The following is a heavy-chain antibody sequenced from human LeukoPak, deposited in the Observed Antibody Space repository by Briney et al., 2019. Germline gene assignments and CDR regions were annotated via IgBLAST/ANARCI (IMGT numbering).Heavy chain of an antibody. V-gene: IGHV4-30-4*01. CDR3: ARPYYYDSRIDP. CDR1: GGSISSGDYY. Sequence: SQTLSLTCTVSGGSISSGDYYWSWIRQPPGKGLEWIAYMYYSGSTYYNPSLKSRVTMLADTSKNQLSLKLSSVTAADTAVYYCARPYYYDSRIDPWGQGILVTVSS. J-gene: IGHJ5*02. CDR2: MYYSGST. D-gene: IGHD3-22*01.